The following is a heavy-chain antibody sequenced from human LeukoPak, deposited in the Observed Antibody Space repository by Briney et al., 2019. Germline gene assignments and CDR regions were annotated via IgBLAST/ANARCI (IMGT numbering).Heavy chain of an antibody. CDR1: GYSINSGYY. J-gene: IGHJ3*02. CDR2: IYHSGST. V-gene: IGHV4-38-2*02. Sequence: SETLSLTCTVSGYSINSGYYWGWIRQPPGKGLEWIGNIYHSGSTYYNPSLKSRVAISVDTSKNQFFLKPSSVTAADTAVYYCASTITFGGVIVDAFDIWGQGTMVTVSS. CDR3: ASTITFGGVIVDAFDI. D-gene: IGHD3-16*02.